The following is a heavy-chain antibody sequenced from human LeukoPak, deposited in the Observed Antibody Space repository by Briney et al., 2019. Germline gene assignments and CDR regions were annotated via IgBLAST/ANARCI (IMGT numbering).Heavy chain of an antibody. CDR2: IYYSGST. D-gene: IGHD3-10*01. J-gene: IGHJ2*01. Sequence: SETLSLTCTVSGGSISSSSYYWSWIRRHPGKGLEWIGYIYYSGSTYYNPSLKSRVTISVDTSKNQFSLKLSSVTAADTAVYYCARAPRGDWYFDLWGRGTLVTVSS. V-gene: IGHV4-31*03. CDR3: ARAPRGDWYFDL. CDR1: GGSISSSSYY.